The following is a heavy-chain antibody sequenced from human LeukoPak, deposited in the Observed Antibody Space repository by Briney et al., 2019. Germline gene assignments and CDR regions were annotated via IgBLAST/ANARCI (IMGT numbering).Heavy chain of an antibody. CDR2: IYFSGYT. Sequence: SGTLSLTCVVSGGSISSHYWSWIRQPPGKGLEWIGYIYFSGYTNYNPSLKSRVTISVDTSNNQFSLRLSSVTAADTAVYYCARSERRAQKDTYYNHYYYMDVWGKGTTVSVSS. CDR3: ARSERRAQKDTYYNHYYYMDV. V-gene: IGHV4-59*11. D-gene: IGHD6-25*01. CDR1: GGSISSHY. J-gene: IGHJ6*03.